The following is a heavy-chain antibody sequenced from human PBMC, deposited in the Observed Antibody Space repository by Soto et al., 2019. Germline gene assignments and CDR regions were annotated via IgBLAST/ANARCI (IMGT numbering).Heavy chain of an antibody. CDR1: GFTCGSYA. D-gene: IGHD3-10*01. J-gene: IGHJ5*02. CDR3: ARENWNFRTGGYYNAFSP. V-gene: IGHV3-30-3*01. CDR2: ISYDGSNK. Sequence: GRSQRLSCRASGFTCGSYAVHRVRQTPGKGLEWVAVISYDGSNKYYADSVKGRFTISRDNSKNTLYLQMNSLRAEDTAVYYCARENWNFRTGGYYNAFSPWGQGTLVTVSS.